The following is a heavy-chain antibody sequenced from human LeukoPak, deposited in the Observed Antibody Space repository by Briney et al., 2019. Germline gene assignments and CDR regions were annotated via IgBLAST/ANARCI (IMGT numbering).Heavy chain of an antibody. CDR3: ARIRIAAAGPSGYYFDY. Sequence: GGSLRLPCAASGFTFDDYGMSWVRQAPGKGLEWVSGINWNGGSTGYADSVKGRFTISRDNAKNSLYLQMNSLRAEDTALYYCARIRIAAAGPSGYYFDYWGQGTLVTVSS. J-gene: IGHJ4*02. V-gene: IGHV3-20*04. D-gene: IGHD6-13*01. CDR2: INWNGGST. CDR1: GFTFDDYG.